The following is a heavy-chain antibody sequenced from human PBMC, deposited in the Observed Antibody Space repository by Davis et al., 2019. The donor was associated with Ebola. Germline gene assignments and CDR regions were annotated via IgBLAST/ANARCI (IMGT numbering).Heavy chain of an antibody. Sequence: GGSLRLSCVASSGFTFSSYGMHWARPAPGKGLEWVAYIRHDESRKYYADSVKGRFTISRDNAKNSLYLQMNSLRDEDTAVYYCAREIVVVVAATYYYYGMDVWGKGTTVTVSS. D-gene: IGHD2-15*01. CDR3: AREIVVVVAATYYYYGMDV. V-gene: IGHV3-30*02. CDR1: GFTFSSYG. CDR2: IRHDESRK. J-gene: IGHJ6*04.